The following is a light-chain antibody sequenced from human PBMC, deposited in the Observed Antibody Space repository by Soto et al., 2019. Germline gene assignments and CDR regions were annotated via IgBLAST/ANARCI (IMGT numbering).Light chain of an antibody. V-gene: IGLV2-11*01. CDR2: DVS. CDR3: CSYAGTSYV. J-gene: IGLJ1*01. CDR1: SSDVGGYNY. Sequence: QSARTQPRSESGSPGQSVTISCTGTSSDVGGYNYVSWYQQHPGKAPKLMIYDVSKRPSGVPDRFSGSKSGNTASLTISGLQAEDQADYYCCSYAGTSYVFGTGTKLTFL.